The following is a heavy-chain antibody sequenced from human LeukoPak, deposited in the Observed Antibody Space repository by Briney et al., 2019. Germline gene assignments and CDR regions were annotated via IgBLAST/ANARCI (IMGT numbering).Heavy chain of an antibody. CDR2: ISSSGSTR. Sequence: GGSLRLSCAASGFTFSSYEINWVRQAPGKGLEWVSYISSSGSTRHYTDSVKGRFTISRDNAKNSLYLQMNSLRAEDTAVYYCARQGYSAVWGQGILVTVSS. J-gene: IGHJ4*02. CDR1: GFTFSSYE. D-gene: IGHD5-18*01. V-gene: IGHV3-48*03. CDR3: ARQGYSAV.